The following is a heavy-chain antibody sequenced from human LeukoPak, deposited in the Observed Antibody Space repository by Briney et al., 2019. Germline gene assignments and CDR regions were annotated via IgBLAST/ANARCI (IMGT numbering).Heavy chain of an antibody. J-gene: IGHJ4*02. CDR3: AKVGVPFDS. V-gene: IGHV3-23*01. Sequence: LGGSLRLSCAASGFTFSGYAMSWVRQAPGKGLEWVSAISASGGSTYYADSVKGRFTISRDNPKNTLYLQMNSLRAEDTAVYYCAKVGVPFDSWGQGTLVTVSS. CDR2: ISASGGST. D-gene: IGHD2-8*01. CDR1: GFTFSGYA.